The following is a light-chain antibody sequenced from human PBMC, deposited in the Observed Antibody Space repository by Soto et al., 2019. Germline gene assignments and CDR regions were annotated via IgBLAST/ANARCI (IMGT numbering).Light chain of an antibody. CDR1: QSINSH. J-gene: IGKJ2*03. Sequence: DIQMTQSPSSLSASIGDRVTITCRASQSINSHLNWYQQKPGKAPKLLIYAASSLQSGVPSRFSGSGYGTDFTLTINSLQPDDFATYYCLQNYDTPRFGQGTKLDIK. V-gene: IGKV1-39*01. CDR3: LQNYDTPR. CDR2: AAS.